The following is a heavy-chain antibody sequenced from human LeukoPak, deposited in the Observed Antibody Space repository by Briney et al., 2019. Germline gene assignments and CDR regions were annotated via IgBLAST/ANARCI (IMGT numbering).Heavy chain of an antibody. Sequence: GGSLILSCAASGFTFSGSAMHWVRQASGKGLEWVGRIRSKAESYAAASAASVKGRFTISRDDSKNTAYLQMNRLKTEDTAVYYCTRPGSGIASFDYWGQGTLVTVSS. CDR3: TRPGSGIASFDY. CDR2: IRSKAESYAA. J-gene: IGHJ4*02. CDR1: GFTFSGSA. D-gene: IGHD3-10*01. V-gene: IGHV3-73*01.